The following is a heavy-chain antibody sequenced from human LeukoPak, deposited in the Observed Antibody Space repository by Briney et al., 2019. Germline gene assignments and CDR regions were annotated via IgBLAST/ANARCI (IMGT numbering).Heavy chain of an antibody. V-gene: IGHV4-34*01. D-gene: IGHD3-22*01. Sequence: SETLSLTCAVYGGSFSGYYWSWIRQPPGKGLEWIGQINHSGSTNYNPSLKSRVTISVDTSKNQFSLKLRSVTAADTAVYYCRTYYYDSSGYYLFDYWDQGTLVTVSS. CDR1: GGSFSGYY. J-gene: IGHJ4*02. CDR3: RTYYYDSSGYYLFDY. CDR2: INHSGST.